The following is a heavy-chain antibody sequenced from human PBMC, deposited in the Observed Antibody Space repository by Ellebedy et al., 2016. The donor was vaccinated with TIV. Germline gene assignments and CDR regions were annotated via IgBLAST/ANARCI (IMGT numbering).Heavy chain of an antibody. D-gene: IGHD5-18*01. CDR3: ARTRAYISYFMDV. Sequence: SETLSLTCTVSDDSITTYWWSWIRQPPGKGLAWLGYIYYSGTTKYNPSLRSRLTMSVDMSKNQFSLKLTSVTTADTAVYFCARTRAYISYFMDVWGKGTTVTVSS. J-gene: IGHJ6*03. V-gene: IGHV4-59*01. CDR2: IYYSGTT. CDR1: DDSITTYW.